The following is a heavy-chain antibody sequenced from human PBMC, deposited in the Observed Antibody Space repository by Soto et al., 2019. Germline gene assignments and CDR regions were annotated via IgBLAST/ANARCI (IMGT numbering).Heavy chain of an antibody. CDR2: ISGSGGST. J-gene: IGHJ4*02. V-gene: IGHV3-23*01. Sequence: EVQLLESGGGLVQPGGSLRLSCAASGFTFSSYAMSWVRQAPGKGLEWVSAISGSGGSTYYADSVKGRFTISRDNSKNTLYLQMNSLRAEDTAVYYCAKEGGGYVLGIAVAGTGADYWGQGTLVTVSS. CDR3: AKEGGGYVLGIAVAGTGADY. D-gene: IGHD6-19*01. CDR1: GFTFSSYA.